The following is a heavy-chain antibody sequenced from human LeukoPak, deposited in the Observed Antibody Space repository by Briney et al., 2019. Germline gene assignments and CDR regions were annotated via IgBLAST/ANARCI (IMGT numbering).Heavy chain of an antibody. Sequence: ASVKVSFKASGYTFTSYAMNWVQQAPGQGLEWMGWINTNTGNPTYAQGFTGRFVFSLDTSVSTAYLQISSLKAEDTAVYYCARDMGAPPSEASDIWGQGTMVTVSS. CDR3: ARDMGAPPSEASDI. V-gene: IGHV7-4-1*02. CDR2: INTNTGNP. J-gene: IGHJ3*02. CDR1: GYTFTSYA. D-gene: IGHD1-26*01.